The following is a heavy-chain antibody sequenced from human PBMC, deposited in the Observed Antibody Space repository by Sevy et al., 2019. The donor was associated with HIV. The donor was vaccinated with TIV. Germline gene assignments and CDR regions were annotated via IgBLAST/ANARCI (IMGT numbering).Heavy chain of an antibody. CDR2: IYHGRST. CDR3: ARSSAGDRLDYYGMDV. J-gene: IGHJ6*02. V-gene: IGHV4-38-2*01. Sequence: SETLSLTCAVSNYSISSGYYWGWIRQPPGKGLEWIGNIYHGRSTYQNPSLKSRVTISLDTSKNQFSLSLRSVTAADTAVYYCARSSAGDRLDYYGMDVWGQGTTVTVSS. CDR1: NYSISSGYY. D-gene: IGHD2-15*01.